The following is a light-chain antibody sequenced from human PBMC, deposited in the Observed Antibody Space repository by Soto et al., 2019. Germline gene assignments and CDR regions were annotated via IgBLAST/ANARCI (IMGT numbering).Light chain of an antibody. CDR3: KQYNSYGK. CDR2: DAS. CDR1: QSISSY. J-gene: IGKJ1*01. V-gene: IGKV1-5*01. Sequence: DIQMAQSPNSRSASVGDSVTVTCRASQSISSYLNWYQQKPGKAPKLLIYDASSLESGVPSRFSGSGSGTEFTLTISSLQPDDFATYYCKQYNSYGKFGQGTKVDIK.